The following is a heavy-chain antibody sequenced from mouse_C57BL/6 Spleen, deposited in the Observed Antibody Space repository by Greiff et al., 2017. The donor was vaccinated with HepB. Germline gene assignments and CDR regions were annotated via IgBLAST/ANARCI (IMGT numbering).Heavy chain of an antibody. CDR2: ISYSGST. CDR3: ARDNSNYGGFAY. CDR1: GYSITSGYD. D-gene: IGHD2-5*01. Sequence: EVMLVESGPGMVKPSQSLSLTCTVTGYSITSGYDWHWIRHFPGNKLEWMGYISYSGSTNYNPSLKSRISITHDTSKNHFFLKLNSVTTEDTATYYCARDNSNYGGFAYWGQGTLVTVSA. J-gene: IGHJ3*01. V-gene: IGHV3-1*01.